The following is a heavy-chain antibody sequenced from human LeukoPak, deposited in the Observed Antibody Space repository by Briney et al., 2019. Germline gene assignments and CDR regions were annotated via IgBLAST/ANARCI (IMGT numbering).Heavy chain of an antibody. V-gene: IGHV4-61*02. D-gene: IGHD3-10*01. CDR2: IYTSGST. Sequence: SETLSLTCTVSGGSISSGSYYWSWIRQPAGKGLEWIGRIYTSGSTNYNPSLKSRVTISVDTSKNQFSLKLSSVTAADTAVYYCARRAYAGLKGGFDYWGQGTLVTVSS. CDR3: ARRAYAGLKGGFDY. J-gene: IGHJ4*02. CDR1: GGSISSGSYY.